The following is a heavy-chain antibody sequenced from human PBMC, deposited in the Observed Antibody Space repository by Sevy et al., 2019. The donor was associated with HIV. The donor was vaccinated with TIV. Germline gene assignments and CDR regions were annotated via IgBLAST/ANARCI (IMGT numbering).Heavy chain of an antibody. CDR3: VSLFLSYRSGWSYFDY. V-gene: IGHV3-66*02. CDR1: GFTVNDKY. D-gene: IGHD6-19*01. CDR2: IFSSGST. J-gene: IGHJ4*02. Sequence: GGSLRLSCAISGFTVNDKYIIWVRQAPGKGLEWVSVIFSSGSTYYADSEKGRFTISRDNSKNTVYLQMSSLRAEDTAVYYCVSLFLSYRSGWSYFDYWGKGTLVTVSS.